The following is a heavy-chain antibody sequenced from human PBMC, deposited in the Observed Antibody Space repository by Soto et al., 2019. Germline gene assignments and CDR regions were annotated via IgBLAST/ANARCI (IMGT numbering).Heavy chain of an antibody. V-gene: IGHV4-34*01. CDR3: ARGHSSGWFYFFDY. CDR2: INHSGST. D-gene: IGHD6-19*01. Sequence: SETLSLTCAVYGGSFSGYYWSWIRQPPGKGLEWIGEINHSGSTNYNPSLKSRVTISVDTSKNQFSLKLSSVTAADTAAYYCARGHSSGWFYFFDYWGQGTLVTVSS. CDR1: GGSFSGYY. J-gene: IGHJ4*02.